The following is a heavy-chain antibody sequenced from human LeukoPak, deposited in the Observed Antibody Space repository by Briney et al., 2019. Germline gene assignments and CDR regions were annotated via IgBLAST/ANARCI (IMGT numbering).Heavy chain of an antibody. CDR1: GGSISSSSYY. D-gene: IGHD5-12*01. CDR2: IYYSGST. V-gene: IGHV4-39*07. CDR3: ARDQIVWWPRGYYFDY. Sequence: SETLSLTCTVSGGSISSSSYYWGWIRQPPGKGLEWIGSIYYSGSTYYNPSLKSRVTISVDTSKNQFSLKLSSVTAADTAVYYCARDQIVWWPRGYYFDYWGQGTLVTVSS. J-gene: IGHJ4*02.